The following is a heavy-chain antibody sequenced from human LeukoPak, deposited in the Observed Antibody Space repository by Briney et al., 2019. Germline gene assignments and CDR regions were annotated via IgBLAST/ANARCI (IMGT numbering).Heavy chain of an antibody. V-gene: IGHV4-31*03. CDR1: GGSISSGGYY. J-gene: IGHJ4*02. CDR2: IYYSGST. Sequence: SETLSLTCTVSGGSISSGGYYWSWIRQHPGKGLEWIGYIYYSGSTYYNPSLKSRVTISVDTSKNQFSLKLSSVTAADTAVYYCAKDEGSYCDYWGQGTLVTVSS. CDR3: AKDEGSYCDY. D-gene: IGHD1-26*01.